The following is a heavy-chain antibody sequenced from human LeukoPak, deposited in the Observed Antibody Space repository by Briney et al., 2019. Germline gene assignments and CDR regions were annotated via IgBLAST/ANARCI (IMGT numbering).Heavy chain of an antibody. Sequence: PSETLSLTCTVSGGSISSGGYYWSWIRQPPGKGLEWIGYIYHSGSTYYNPSLKSRVTISVDRSKNQFSLKLSSVTAADTAVYYCAREGGYYGSGSSWGQGTLVTVSS. CDR2: IYHSGST. V-gene: IGHV4-30-2*01. D-gene: IGHD3-10*01. CDR3: AREGGYYGSGSS. CDR1: GGSISSGGYY. J-gene: IGHJ5*02.